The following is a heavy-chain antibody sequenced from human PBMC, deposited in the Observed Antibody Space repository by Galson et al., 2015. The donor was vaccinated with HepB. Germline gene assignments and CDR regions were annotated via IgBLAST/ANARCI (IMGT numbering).Heavy chain of an antibody. CDR1: GFMVSADS. V-gene: IGHV3-66*02. Sequence: SLRLSCAASGFMVSADSMNWIRQAPGKGLEWVAIIFSAGNTYYADFLKGRFTISRDESENKVHLQMNSLRPEDTATYYCVRALFVGAPPEYYFDTWGQGTLVTASS. D-gene: IGHD1-26*01. CDR3: VRALFVGAPPEYYFDT. CDR2: IFSAGNT. J-gene: IGHJ4*02.